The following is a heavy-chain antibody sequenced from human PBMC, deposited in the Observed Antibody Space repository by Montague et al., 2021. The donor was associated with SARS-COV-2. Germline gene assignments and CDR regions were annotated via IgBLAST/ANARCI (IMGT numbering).Heavy chain of an antibody. V-gene: IGHV4-59*02. CDR1: GGSVSSYY. Sequence: SETLSLTCTVSGGSVSSYYWRWIRQPPSKVLQWIGYISYSGSTNYNPSLKSRVTISVDTSKNQFSLKLSSVTAADTAVYYCATLASSITIFGVVQGYYFDGWGQGTLVTVSS. D-gene: IGHD3-3*01. J-gene: IGHJ4*02. CDR3: ATLASSITIFGVVQGYYFDG. CDR2: ISYSGST.